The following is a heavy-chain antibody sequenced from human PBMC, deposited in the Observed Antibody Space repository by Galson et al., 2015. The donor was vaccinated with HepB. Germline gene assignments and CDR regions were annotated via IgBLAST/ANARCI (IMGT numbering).Heavy chain of an antibody. CDR3: ARDQGGNYYGGVYYFDY. CDR2: ISSSSSTI. J-gene: IGHJ4*02. Sequence: SLRLSCAASGFTFSSYAMSWVRQAPGKGLEWVSSISSSSSTIYYADSVKGRFTISRDNAKNSLYLQMNSLRDEDTAVYYCARDQGGNYYGGVYYFDYWGQGTLVTVSS. D-gene: IGHD3-10*01. V-gene: IGHV3-48*02. CDR1: GFTFSSYA.